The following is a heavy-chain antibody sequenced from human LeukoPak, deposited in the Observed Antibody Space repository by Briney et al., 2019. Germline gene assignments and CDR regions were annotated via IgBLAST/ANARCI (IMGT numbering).Heavy chain of an antibody. D-gene: IGHD6-6*01. V-gene: IGHV3-53*01. J-gene: IGHJ4*02. CDR3: ARGGAARSAGH. CDR2: IYSGGDT. Sequence: GGSLRLSCAASGFTVSSNYVSWVRQAPGKGLEWVSVIYSGGDTYYADSVKGRFTLSRDNSKNLLYLQMNSLRAEDTAVHYCARGGAARSAGHWGQGTLVTVSS. CDR1: GFTVSSNY.